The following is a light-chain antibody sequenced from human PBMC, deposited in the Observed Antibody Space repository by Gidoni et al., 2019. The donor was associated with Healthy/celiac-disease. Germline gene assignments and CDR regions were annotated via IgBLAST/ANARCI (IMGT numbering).Light chain of an antibody. J-gene: IGKJ2*01. CDR1: QNISSY. Sequence: DIQMPQSPSSLSASVGDRVTITCRAMQNISSYLNWYQQTPGKAPKLLFYAASSLQSGVPSMFSGSGAGTDFTLTISSLQPEDVTTYYCQQSYSTPRTFXQXTKLEIK. CDR3: QQSYSTPRT. V-gene: IGKV1-39*01. CDR2: AAS.